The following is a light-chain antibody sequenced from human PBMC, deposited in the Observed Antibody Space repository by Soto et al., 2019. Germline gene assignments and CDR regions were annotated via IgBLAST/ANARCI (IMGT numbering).Light chain of an antibody. J-gene: IGKJ3*01. V-gene: IGKV1D-12*01. CDR3: QQANSLPFT. CDR1: QAIGTW. CDR2: AAS. Sequence: DIPMTQSPSSVSASVGDRVTITCRASQAIGTWLAWYQQKPGKAPKLLIYAASTLQSGVPSRFSGSGSGTDFTLTVSSLLPEDFATYYCQQANSLPFTFGPGTKVDI.